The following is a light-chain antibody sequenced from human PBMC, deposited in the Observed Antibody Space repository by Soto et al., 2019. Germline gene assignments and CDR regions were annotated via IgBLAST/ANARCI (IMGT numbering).Light chain of an antibody. V-gene: IGKV3-20*01. Sequence: EVVLTQSPVTLSLSPGDRATLSCRASQSISSSYLAWYQQKPGQAPRLLIYGTFNRATGIPDRFSGDGSGTDFTLTINRLEPEDFEVYFCQQCGLSPRTFGQGTKVEV. CDR1: QSISSSY. CDR3: QQCGLSPRT. J-gene: IGKJ1*01. CDR2: GTF.